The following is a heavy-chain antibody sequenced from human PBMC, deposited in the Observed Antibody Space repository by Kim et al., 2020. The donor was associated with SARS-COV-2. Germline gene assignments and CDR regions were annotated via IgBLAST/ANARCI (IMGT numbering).Heavy chain of an antibody. V-gene: IGHV6-1*01. CDR3: ARGYAFDI. Sequence: SEWYNDYSPSVKGRITISPDTSKNHFSLQLNSVSPEDTAVYYCARGYAFDIWGPGTLVTVSS. CDR2: SEWYN. J-gene: IGHJ3*02.